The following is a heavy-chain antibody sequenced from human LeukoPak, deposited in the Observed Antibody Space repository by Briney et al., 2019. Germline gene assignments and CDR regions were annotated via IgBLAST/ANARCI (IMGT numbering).Heavy chain of an antibody. CDR1: RFTFNNYA. V-gene: IGHV3-33*08. D-gene: IGHD4-11*01. CDR3: ARGVTTADY. Sequence: PGGSLRLSCAASRFTFNNYAMSWVRQAPGKGLEWLAVIWYDGSNKYYADSVKGRFTISRDNSKNTLYLQMDSLRDEDTAVYYCARGVTTADYWGQGTLVTVSS. J-gene: IGHJ4*02. CDR2: IWYDGSNK.